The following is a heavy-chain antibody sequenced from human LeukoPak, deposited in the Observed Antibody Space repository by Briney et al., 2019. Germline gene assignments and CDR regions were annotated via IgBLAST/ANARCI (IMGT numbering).Heavy chain of an antibody. J-gene: IGHJ6*03. V-gene: IGHV3-21*01. D-gene: IGHD1/OR15-1a*01. CDR2: ISSSSSYI. CDR1: GFTFSSYS. CDR3: ARDGEQHYYYYYMDV. Sequence: GGSLRLSCAASGFTFSSYSMNWVRQAPGKGLEWVSSISSSSSYIYYADSVKGRFTISRDNAKNSLYLQMNSLRAEDTAVYYCARDGEQHYYYYYMDVWGKGTTVTISS.